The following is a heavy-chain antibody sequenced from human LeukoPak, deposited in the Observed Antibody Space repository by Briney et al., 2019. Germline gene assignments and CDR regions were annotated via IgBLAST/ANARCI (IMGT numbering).Heavy chain of an antibody. Sequence: ASVKVSCKASGYTFTSYYMHWVRHAPGQGLGWMGIINPSGGGTSSAQKFQGRVTMTRDTSTSTVYMELSSLRSEDTAVYYCARAYYSSSWYMDYWGQGTLVTVSS. D-gene: IGHD6-13*01. J-gene: IGHJ4*02. CDR1: GYTFTSYY. V-gene: IGHV1-46*01. CDR2: INPSGGGT. CDR3: ARAYYSSSWYMDY.